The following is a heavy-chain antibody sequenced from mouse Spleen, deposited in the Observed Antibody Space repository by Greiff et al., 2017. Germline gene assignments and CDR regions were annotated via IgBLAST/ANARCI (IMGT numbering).Heavy chain of an antibody. CDR2: IDPEDVKT. Sequence: VKLMDSGADLVKPGASVNLSCTASGFNFKDYYMHWLKPRTKQGLEWIGRIDPEDVKTKYAPKFQGKATITADTTSNPAFLQLSSLTSEDTAVYYCARYRYFDVWGAGTTVTVSS. V-gene: IGHV14-2*01. CDR3: ARYRYFDV. CDR1: GFNFKDYY. J-gene: IGHJ1*01.